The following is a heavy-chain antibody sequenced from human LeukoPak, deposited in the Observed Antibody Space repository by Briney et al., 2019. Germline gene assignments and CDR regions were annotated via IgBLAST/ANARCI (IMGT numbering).Heavy chain of an antibody. CDR3: AREILTGYAFDI. D-gene: IGHD7-27*01. CDR1: GFTFSTYA. V-gene: IGHV3-30-3*01. Sequence: PGRSLRLSCAASGFTFSTYAMHWVRQAPGKGLEWGAFISYDGTNKYCADSVKGRFTISRDNSKNTLYLKMNSLRAEDTALYYCAREILTGYAFDIWGQGTMVTVSS. J-gene: IGHJ3*02. CDR2: ISYDGTNK.